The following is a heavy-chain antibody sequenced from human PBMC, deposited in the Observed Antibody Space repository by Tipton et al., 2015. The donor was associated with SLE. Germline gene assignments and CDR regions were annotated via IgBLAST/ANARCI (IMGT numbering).Heavy chain of an antibody. CDR3: ISEES. Sequence: GSLRLSCAASGFTVSSNYMSWVRHAPEKGLEWVGFIRSQGKGGTAEYGASERDRFTISRDDSKSVAYLQMDSLRFEDTGVYYCISEESWGQGTQVTVSA. CDR2: IRSQGKGGTA. J-gene: IGHJ5*02. V-gene: IGHV3-71*01. CDR1: GFTVSSNY. D-gene: IGHD1-26*01.